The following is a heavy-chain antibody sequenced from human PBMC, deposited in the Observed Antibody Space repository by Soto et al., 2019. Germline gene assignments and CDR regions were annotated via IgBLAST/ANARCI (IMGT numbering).Heavy chain of an antibody. V-gene: IGHV4-34*01. CDR1: GGSFSGYY. CDR3: ARSTPYYFDY. J-gene: IGHJ4*02. CDR2: INHSGST. Sequence: QVQLQQWGAGLLKPSETLSLTCAVYGGSFSGYYCSWIRQPPGKGLEWIGEINHSGSTNYNPSLKSRVTISVDTSKNKFALKLSSVTAADPAVYFCARSTPYYFDYWGQGTLVTVSS.